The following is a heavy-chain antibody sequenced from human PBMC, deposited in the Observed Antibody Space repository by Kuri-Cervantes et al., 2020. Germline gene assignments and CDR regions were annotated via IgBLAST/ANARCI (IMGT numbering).Heavy chain of an antibody. CDR2: IKQDGSEK. V-gene: IGHV3-7*01. J-gene: IGHJ6*02. Sequence: GESLKISCAASGFTFSSYWMSWVRQAPGKGLEWVANIKQDGSEKYYADSVKGRFTISRDNSKNTLYLQMNSLRAEDTAVHYCARDGAYCGGDCSFYYYYGMDVWGQGTTVTVSS. CDR1: GFTFSSYW. D-gene: IGHD2-21*02. CDR3: ARDGAYCGGDCSFYYYYGMDV.